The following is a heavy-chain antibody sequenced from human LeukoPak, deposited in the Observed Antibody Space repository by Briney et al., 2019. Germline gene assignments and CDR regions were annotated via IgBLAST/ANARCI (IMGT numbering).Heavy chain of an antibody. D-gene: IGHD2-21*02. Sequence: PGGSLRLSCAASGFTFSSYSMNWVRQAPGKGLEWVSSISSSSSYINYADSVRGRFTISRDNAKNSIYLQMNSLRVEDTAVYYCAKDIVGGGDDYWGQGTLVIVSS. CDR3: AKDIVGGGDDY. V-gene: IGHV3-21*01. CDR1: GFTFSSYS. J-gene: IGHJ4*02. CDR2: ISSSSSYI.